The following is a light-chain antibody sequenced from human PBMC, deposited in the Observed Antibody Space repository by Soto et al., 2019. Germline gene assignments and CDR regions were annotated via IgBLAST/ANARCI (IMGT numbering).Light chain of an antibody. CDR3: CSYGGSYSWV. CDR1: SSDVGGYNY. J-gene: IGLJ3*02. V-gene: IGLV2-11*01. CDR2: DVS. Sequence: QSALTQPRSVSGSPGQSVTISCTGTSSDVGGYNYVSWYQQHPGKAPKLMIYDVSKRPSGVPDRFSGSKSGNTASLTISGLHAEDEAYYYRCSYGGSYSWVFGGGTKLTVL.